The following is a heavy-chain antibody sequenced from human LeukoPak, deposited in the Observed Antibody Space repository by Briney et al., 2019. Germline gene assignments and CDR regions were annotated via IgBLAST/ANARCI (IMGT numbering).Heavy chain of an antibody. J-gene: IGHJ6*03. CDR1: GYTLTELS. CDR2: FDPEDGET. Sequence: ASVKVSCKVSGYTLTELSMHWVRQAPGKGLEWMGGFDPEDGETIYAQKFQGRVTMTEDTSTDTAYMELSSLRSEDTAVYYCATDGGEGEYTPDAYYYMDVWGKGTTVTVSS. D-gene: IGHD3-16*01. CDR3: ATDGGEGEYTPDAYYYMDV. V-gene: IGHV1-24*01.